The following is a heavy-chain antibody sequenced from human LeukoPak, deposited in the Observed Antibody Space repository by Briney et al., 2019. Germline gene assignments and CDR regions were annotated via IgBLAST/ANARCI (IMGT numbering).Heavy chain of an antibody. CDR3: ARRYCSGGSCYMRGYYGMDV. Sequence: PSETLSLTCAVSNGSFSAYYWSWIPPCPGKGRQWIGEISHSGSTNYNPSLKLRVSISLATSKNQFSLRLSSVSAADTAVYFCARRYCSGGSCYMRGYYGMDVWATGTTVIVSS. V-gene: IGHV4-34*01. CDR2: ISHSGST. CDR1: NGSFSAYY. D-gene: IGHD2-15*01. J-gene: IGHJ6*04.